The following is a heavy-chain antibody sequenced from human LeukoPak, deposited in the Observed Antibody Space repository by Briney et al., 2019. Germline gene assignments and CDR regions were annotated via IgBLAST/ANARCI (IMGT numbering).Heavy chain of an antibody. V-gene: IGHV3-7*01. CDR1: GFTFSNYW. Sequence: GGSLRLSCAASGFTFSNYWMSWFRQAPGKGLEWVANIKQDGSEKYYVDSVKGRFTISRDNAKNSLYLQMNSLRAEDTAVYYCARLIVGAIDYWGQGTLVTVSS. D-gene: IGHD1-26*01. CDR3: ARLIVGAIDY. CDR2: IKQDGSEK. J-gene: IGHJ4*02.